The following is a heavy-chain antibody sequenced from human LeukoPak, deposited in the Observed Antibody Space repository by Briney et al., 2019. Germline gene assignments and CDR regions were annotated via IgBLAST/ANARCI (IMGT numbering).Heavy chain of an antibody. J-gene: IGHJ4*02. CDR3: ARGTYYFDSSGYYHYFDY. V-gene: IGHV4-59*11. CDR1: GGSISPHH. Sequence: SETLSLTCTVSGGSISPHHWSWIRQPPGKGLEWIGYIYYTGSTSYNPSLESRVTISVDTSKNQFSLKLSSVTAADTAIYYCARGTYYFDSSGYYHYFDYWGQGTLVTVSS. CDR2: IYYTGST. D-gene: IGHD3-22*01.